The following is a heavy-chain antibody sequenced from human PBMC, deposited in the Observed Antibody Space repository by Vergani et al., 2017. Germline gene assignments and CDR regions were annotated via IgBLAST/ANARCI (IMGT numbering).Heavy chain of an antibody. J-gene: IGHJ3*02. D-gene: IGHD2-2*02. V-gene: IGHV1-69*04. CDR1: GGTFSSYT. CDR2: IIPILGIA. Sequence: QVQLVQSGAEVKKPGSSVKVSCKASGGTFSSYTISWVRQAPGQGLEWMGRIIPILGIANYAQKFQGRVTMTRDTSISTAYMELSRLRSDDTAVYYCARDGANCSSTSCYRGHDAFDIWGQGTMVTVSS. CDR3: ARDGANCSSTSCYRGHDAFDI.